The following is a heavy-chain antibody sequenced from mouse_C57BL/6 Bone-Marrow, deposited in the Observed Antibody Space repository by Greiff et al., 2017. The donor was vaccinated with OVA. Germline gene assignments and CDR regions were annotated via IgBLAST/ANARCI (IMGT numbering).Heavy chain of an antibody. J-gene: IGHJ3*01. CDR1: GFTFSSYA. Sequence: EVKLVESGGGLVKPGGSLKLSCAASGFTFSSYAMSWVRQTPEKRLEWVATISDGGSYTYYPDNVKGRFTISRDNAKNNLYLQMSHLKSEDTAMYYCARADGYYSYWGQGTLVTVSA. CDR3: ARADGYYSY. V-gene: IGHV5-4*03. D-gene: IGHD2-3*01. CDR2: ISDGGSYT.